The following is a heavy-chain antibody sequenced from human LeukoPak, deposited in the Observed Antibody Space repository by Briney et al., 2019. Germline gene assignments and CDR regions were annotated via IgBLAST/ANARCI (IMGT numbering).Heavy chain of an antibody. J-gene: IGHJ2*01. D-gene: IGHD4-17*01. V-gene: IGHV4-59*01. CDR3: ARDRGGDYGALGYWYLDL. Sequence: SETLSLTCTVSGGSINNNYWSWIRQPPGKGLEWIGYIYYSGSTNYNPSLKSRVTISVDTSKNQFSLKLSSVTAADTAVYYCARDRGGDYGALGYWYLDLWGRGTLVTVSS. CDR2: IYYSGST. CDR1: GGSINNNY.